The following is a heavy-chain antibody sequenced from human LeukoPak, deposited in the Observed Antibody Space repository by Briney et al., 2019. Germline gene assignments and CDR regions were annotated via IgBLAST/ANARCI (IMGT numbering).Heavy chain of an antibody. CDR3: ARDRTITFGGVIVIPDAFDI. CDR2: IKQDGSEK. J-gene: IGHJ3*02. Sequence: GGSLRLSCAASGFTFSSYWMSWVRQAPGKGLEWVANIKQDGSEKYYVDSVRGRFTISRDNAKNSLYLQMNSLRAEDTAVYYCARDRTITFGGVIVIPDAFDIWGQGTMVTVSS. CDR1: GFTFSSYW. D-gene: IGHD3-16*02. V-gene: IGHV3-7*01.